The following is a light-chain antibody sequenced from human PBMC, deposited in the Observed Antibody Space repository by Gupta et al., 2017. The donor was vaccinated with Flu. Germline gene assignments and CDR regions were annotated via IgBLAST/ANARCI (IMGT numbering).Light chain of an antibody. J-gene: IGLJ3*02. CDR2: DDS. Sequence: GQTARITCGGNNIGSKSVHWYQQKPGRAPVVVVYDDSDRPSGIPERFSGSNSGNTATLTISRVEAGDEADYYCQVCDSGSDRWVFGGRTKLTVL. CDR3: QVCDSGSDRWV. CDR1: NIGSKS. V-gene: IGLV3-21*02.